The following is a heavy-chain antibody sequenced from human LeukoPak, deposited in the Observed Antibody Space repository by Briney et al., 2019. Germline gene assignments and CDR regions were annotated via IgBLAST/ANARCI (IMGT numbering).Heavy chain of an antibody. CDR3: VKDSPQDCSIATCLDF. V-gene: IGHV3-53*01. D-gene: IGHD2-2*01. J-gene: IGHJ4*02. CDR2: IYSGGST. CDR1: GFTVSSNY. Sequence: RGSLRLSCAASGFTVSSNYMSWVRQAPGKGLEWVSVIYSGGSTYYADSVKGRFTISRDNSKNTLYLQMNSLRAEDTAVYYCVKDSPQDCSIATCLDFWGQGTLVTVSS.